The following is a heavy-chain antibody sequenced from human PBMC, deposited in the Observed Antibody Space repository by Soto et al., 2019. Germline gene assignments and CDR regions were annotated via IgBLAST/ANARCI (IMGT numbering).Heavy chain of an antibody. D-gene: IGHD6-13*01. CDR2: INAGNGNT. CDR3: ASTSGSSSSRRGGAFDI. CDR1: GYSFTSYA. V-gene: IGHV1-3*01. J-gene: IGHJ3*02. Sequence: ASVKVSCKASGYSFTSYAMHWVRQAPGQRLEWMGWINAGNGNTKYSQKFQGRVTITRDTSASTAYMGLSSLRSEDTAVYYCASTSGSSSSRRGGAFDIWGQGTMVIVSS.